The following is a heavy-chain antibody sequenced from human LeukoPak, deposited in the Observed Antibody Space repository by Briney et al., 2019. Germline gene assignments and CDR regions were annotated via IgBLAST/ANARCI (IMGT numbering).Heavy chain of an antibody. Sequence: SETLSLTCTVSGYSISSGYYWGWIRQPAGKGLEWIGRIYTSGSTNYNPSLKSRGTISVDTSKNQFSLKLSSVTAADTAVYYCAREHRKANWFDPWGQGTLVTVSS. CDR2: IYTSGST. V-gene: IGHV4-61*02. CDR3: AREHRKANWFDP. J-gene: IGHJ5*02. CDR1: GYSISSGYY.